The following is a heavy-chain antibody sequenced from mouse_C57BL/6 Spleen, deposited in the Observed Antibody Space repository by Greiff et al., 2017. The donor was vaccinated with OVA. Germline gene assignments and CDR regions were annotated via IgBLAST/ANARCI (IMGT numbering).Heavy chain of an antibody. CDR2: IYPSDSET. CDR3: ARGGGNYAMDY. J-gene: IGHJ4*01. V-gene: IGHV1-61*01. CDR1: GYTFTSYW. Sequence: QVQLKQPGAELVRPGSSVKLSCKASGYTFTSYWMDWVKQRPGQGLEWIGNIYPSDSETHYNQKFKDKATLTVDKSSSTAYMQLSSLTSEDSAVYYCARGGGNYAMDYWGQGTSVTVSS.